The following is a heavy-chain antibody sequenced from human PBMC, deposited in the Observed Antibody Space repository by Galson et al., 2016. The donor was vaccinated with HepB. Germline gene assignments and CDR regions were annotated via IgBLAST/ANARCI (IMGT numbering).Heavy chain of an antibody. V-gene: IGHV1-46*03. CDR2: INPSGGST. Sequence: SVKVSCKASGYTFTSYYMHWVRQAPGQGLEWMGIINPSGGSTSYAQKFQGRVTMTRDTSTSTVYMELSSLRSEDTAVYYCARDRLGRYYGSGSYSVWFDPWGQGTLVTVSP. D-gene: IGHD3-10*01. J-gene: IGHJ5*02. CDR1: GYTFTSYY. CDR3: ARDRLGRYYGSGSYSVWFDP.